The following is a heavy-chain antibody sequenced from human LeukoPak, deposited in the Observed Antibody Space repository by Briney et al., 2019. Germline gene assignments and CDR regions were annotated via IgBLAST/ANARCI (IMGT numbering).Heavy chain of an antibody. V-gene: IGHV4-59*02. CDR1: GASVSSHF. CDR3: AKDVSGAYYAFDV. CDR2: ISNRGST. D-gene: IGHD4/OR15-4a*01. J-gene: IGHJ3*01. Sequence: SETLSLTCGVSGASVSSHFWSWIRQTPGMGLEWIGYISNRGSTGYNPSLRSRVTISVDAPKNEVSLNLRSVSAADTAVYYCAKDVSGAYYAFDVWDQG.